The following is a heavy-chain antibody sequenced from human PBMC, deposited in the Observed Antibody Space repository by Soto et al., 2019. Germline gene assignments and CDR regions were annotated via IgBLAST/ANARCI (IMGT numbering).Heavy chain of an antibody. J-gene: IGHJ4*02. CDR2: TYYRSNWRY. CDR1: LYTVSINTAS. D-gene: IGHD2-8*01. Sequence: PSHSLXLTCALPLYTVSINTASSNFIMSYPSSFLEWLGRTYYRSNWRYDYAVCVKSRITVNPDTSKHHFSLQLNSVTPDDTAAYYCVSSMAHSGFELWGQGTLVNVYS. V-gene: IGHV6-1*01. CDR3: VSSMAHSGFEL.